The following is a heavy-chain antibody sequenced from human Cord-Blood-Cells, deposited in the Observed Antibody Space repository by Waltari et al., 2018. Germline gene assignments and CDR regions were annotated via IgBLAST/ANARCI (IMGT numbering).Heavy chain of an antibody. D-gene: IGHD3-22*01. CDR2: IYTSGST. V-gene: IGHV4-4*07. CDR3: ARDHGRKHYYDSSGYGGGYFDL. Sequence: QVQLQESGPGLVKPSETLSLPCTVPGGSISSYYWSWIRQPAGTGMEWIGRIYTSGSTNYNPSLKSRVTMSVDTSKNQFSLKLSSVTAADTAVYYCARDHGRKHYYDSSGYGGGYFDLWGRGTLVTVSS. CDR1: GGSISSYY. J-gene: IGHJ2*01.